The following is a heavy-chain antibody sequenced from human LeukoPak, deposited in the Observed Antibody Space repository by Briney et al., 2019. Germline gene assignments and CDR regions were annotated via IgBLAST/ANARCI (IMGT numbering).Heavy chain of an antibody. Sequence: PGRSLRLSCAASGFTFSSYGMHWVRQAPGKGLEWVAVIWYDGSNKYYADSVKGRFTISRDNSKNTLYLQMNSLRAEDTAVYYCAKVGIAAAGSYFDYWGQGTLVTASS. CDR3: AKVGIAAAGSYFDY. CDR1: GFTFSSYG. J-gene: IGHJ4*02. CDR2: IWYDGSNK. V-gene: IGHV3-33*06. D-gene: IGHD6-13*01.